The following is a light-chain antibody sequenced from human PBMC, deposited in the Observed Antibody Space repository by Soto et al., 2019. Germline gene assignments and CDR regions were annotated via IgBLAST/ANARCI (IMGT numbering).Light chain of an antibody. CDR1: SSDVGNSDY. J-gene: IGLJ2*01. Sequence: QSALTQPASVSGSPGQSITISCTGPSSDVGNSDYVSWYQHHPGKAPKLMISGVTNRTSGVSNRFSGSKSGNTASLTISGLQAEDEADYYCSSSATGNTSHVVFGGGTKLTVL. CDR2: GVT. CDR3: SSSATGNTSHVV. V-gene: IGLV2-14*03.